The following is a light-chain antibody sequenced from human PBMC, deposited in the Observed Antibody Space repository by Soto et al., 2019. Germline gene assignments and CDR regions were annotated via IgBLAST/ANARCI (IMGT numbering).Light chain of an antibody. J-gene: IGLJ1*01. CDR1: GRDIGAYDY. CDR2: GVK. CDR3: SSYTTSYFYV. V-gene: IGLV2-14*01. Sequence: QSALTQPASVSGSPGQSITISGTGSGRDIGAYDYVSWYQQHPGKAPKLLIYGVKNRPSGVSYRFSASKSAFTACLTISGLQAEDEAHYYCSSYTTSYFYVFGPGTKGTV.